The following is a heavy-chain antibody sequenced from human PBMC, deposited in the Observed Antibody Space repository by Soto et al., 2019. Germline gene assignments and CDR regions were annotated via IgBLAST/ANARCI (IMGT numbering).Heavy chain of an antibody. CDR3: ARAGVDCGGDCPLEGIYYFDY. CDR1: GFTFSSYD. Sequence: GGSLRLSCAASGFTFSSYDMHWVRQATGKGLEWVSAIGTAGDTYYPGSVKGRFTISRENAKNSLYLQMNSLRAEDTAVYYCARAGVDCGGDCPLEGIYYFDYWGQGTLVTVSS. CDR2: IGTAGDT. D-gene: IGHD2-21*02. V-gene: IGHV3-13*01. J-gene: IGHJ4*02.